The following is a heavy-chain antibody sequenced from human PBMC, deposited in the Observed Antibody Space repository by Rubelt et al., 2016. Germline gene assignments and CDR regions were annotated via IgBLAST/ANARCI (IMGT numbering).Heavy chain of an antibody. Sequence: QLQLQESGPGLVKPSETLSLTCTVSGGSISSSSYYWGWIRQPPGKGLEWIGSIYTSGSTNYNPSLTSRVTMSVDTSKNQFSLKLSSVTAADTAVYYCARGSVPDYWGQGTLVTVAS. CDR1: GGSISSSSYY. V-gene: IGHV4-39*07. CDR2: IYTSGST. CDR3: ARGSVPDY. D-gene: IGHD2-15*01. J-gene: IGHJ4*02.